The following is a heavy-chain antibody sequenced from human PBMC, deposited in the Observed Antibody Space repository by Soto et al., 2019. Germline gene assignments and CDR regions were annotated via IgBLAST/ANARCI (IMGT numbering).Heavy chain of an antibody. V-gene: IGHV3-23*01. CDR2: ISYGGGTT. CDR1: EFTFSNYA. D-gene: IGHD5-18*01. J-gene: IGHJ4*02. CDR3: AKTDGYSYGSRDY. Sequence: PGGSLRLSCAASEFTFSNYAMSWVRQAPGKGLEWVSAISYGGGTTYYADSVKGRFTISRDNSKNTLYLQMNSLRAEDTAVYYCAKTDGYSYGSRDYWGQGTLVTVSS.